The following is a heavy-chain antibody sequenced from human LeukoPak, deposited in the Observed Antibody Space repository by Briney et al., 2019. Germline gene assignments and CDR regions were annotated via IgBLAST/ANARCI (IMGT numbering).Heavy chain of an antibody. D-gene: IGHD6-19*01. CDR3: ARYRWHSSGWNHANFDY. J-gene: IGHJ4*02. Sequence: ASVKVSCKASGYTFTGYYMHWVRQAPGQGLEWMGWINPNSGGTNYAQKFQGRVTMTRDTSISTAYMELSRLRSDDTAVYYCARYRWHSSGWNHANFDYWGQGTLVTVSS. V-gene: IGHV1-2*02. CDR2: INPNSGGT. CDR1: GYTFTGYY.